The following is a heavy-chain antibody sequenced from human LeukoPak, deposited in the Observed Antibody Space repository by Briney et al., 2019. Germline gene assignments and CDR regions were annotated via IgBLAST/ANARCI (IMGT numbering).Heavy chain of an antibody. CDR2: IYYSGST. D-gene: IGHD3-16*01. J-gene: IGHJ3*02. Sequence: SSATMSLTCTVCGASISSYYWSWLRQPPGKGLEWIGYIYYSGSTNYTPSLKSRVTISVDTSKNTFSLKLSSVTAADTVVYYCARTRDFGGLDAFDIWGQGTMVTVSS. CDR1: GASISSYY. V-gene: IGHV4-59*08. CDR3: ARTRDFGGLDAFDI.